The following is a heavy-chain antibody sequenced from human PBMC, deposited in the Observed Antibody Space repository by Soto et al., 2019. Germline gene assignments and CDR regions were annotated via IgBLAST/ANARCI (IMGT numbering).Heavy chain of an antibody. CDR1: GFTFSSYW. CDR2: INSDGSST. Sequence: GGSLRLSCAASGFTFSSYWMHWVRQAPGKGLVWVSRINSDGSSTTYADSVKGRFTISRDNAKNTVSLQMNSLRAEDTAVYYCVRAPSIATRTSWFDPWGQGTLVTVSS. D-gene: IGHD6-6*01. J-gene: IGHJ5*02. V-gene: IGHV3-74*01. CDR3: VRAPSIATRTSWFDP.